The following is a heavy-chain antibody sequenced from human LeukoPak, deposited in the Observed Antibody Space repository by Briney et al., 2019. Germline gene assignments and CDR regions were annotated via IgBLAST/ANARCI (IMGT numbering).Heavy chain of an antibody. V-gene: IGHV3-66*01. CDR1: GFNVNSYY. CDR3: ARDTRVAFDL. CDR2: FFSGGST. Sequence: GGSLRLSCAASGFNVNSYYMNWVRQAPGKGLEWVSVFFSGGSTKYTDSVKGRFTISRDDSRNTLSLQMNNVRAEDTALYYCARDTRVAFDLWGHGTMVIVSS. J-gene: IGHJ3*01.